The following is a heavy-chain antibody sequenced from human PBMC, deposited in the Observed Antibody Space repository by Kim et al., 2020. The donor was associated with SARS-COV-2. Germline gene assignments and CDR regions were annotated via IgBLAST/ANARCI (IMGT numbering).Heavy chain of an antibody. J-gene: IGHJ4*02. V-gene: IGHV4-31*03. CDR2: IYYSGST. CDR1: GGSISSGGYY. Sequence: SETLSLTCTVSGGSISSGGYYWSWISQHPGKGLEWIGYIYYSGSTYYNPSLKSRVTISVDTSKNQFSLKLSSVTAADTAVYYCVRINRGNYYGSGSTIDYWGQGTLVTVSS. D-gene: IGHD3-10*01. CDR3: VRINRGNYYGSGSTIDY.